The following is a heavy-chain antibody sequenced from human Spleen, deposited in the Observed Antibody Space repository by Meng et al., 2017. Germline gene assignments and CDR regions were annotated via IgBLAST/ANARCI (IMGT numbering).Heavy chain of an antibody. V-gene: IGHV3-23*01. D-gene: IGHD4-23*01. Sequence: GESLKISCAASGFTFDDYGMSWVRQAPGKGLEWVSAISGSGGSTYYADSLKGRFTISRDNSKNTVYLQMNSLRAEDTAVYYCVKVRGVPGSNDPFDYWGQGTLVTVSS. CDR1: GFTFDDYG. CDR2: ISGSGGST. CDR3: VKVRGVPGSNDPFDY. J-gene: IGHJ4*02.